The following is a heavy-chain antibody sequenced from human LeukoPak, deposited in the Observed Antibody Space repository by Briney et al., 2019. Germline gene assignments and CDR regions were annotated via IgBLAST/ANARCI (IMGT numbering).Heavy chain of an antibody. Sequence: SETLSLTGAVFGGSIRISSWGSWVRQPPGKGLEWIGEIYHSGSTNYNPSLKSRVTISVDKSKNQFSLKLSSVTAAATAVYYCARDPGPRIAAADRPHFDYGGQATELGVCS. V-gene: IGHV4-4*02. CDR2: IYHSGST. J-gene: IGHJ4*02. D-gene: IGHD6-13*01. CDR1: GGSIRISSW. CDR3: ARDPGPRIAAADRPHFDY.